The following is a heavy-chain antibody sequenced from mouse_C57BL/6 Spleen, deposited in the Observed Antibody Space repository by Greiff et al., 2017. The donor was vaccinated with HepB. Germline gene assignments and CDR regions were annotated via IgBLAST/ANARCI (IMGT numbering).Heavy chain of an antibody. J-gene: IGHJ4*01. Sequence: EVKLVESGGGLVKPGGSLKLSCAASGFTFSDYGMHWVRQAPEKGLEWVAYISSGSSTIYYADTVKGRFTISRDNAKNTLFLQMTSLRSEDTAMYYCARGTTVVPHYAMDYWGQGTSVTVSS. D-gene: IGHD1-1*01. CDR2: ISSGSSTI. CDR1: GFTFSDYG. CDR3: ARGTTVVPHYAMDY. V-gene: IGHV5-17*01.